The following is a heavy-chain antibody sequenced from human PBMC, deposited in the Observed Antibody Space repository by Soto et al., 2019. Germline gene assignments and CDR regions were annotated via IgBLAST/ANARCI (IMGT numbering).Heavy chain of an antibody. CDR1: GGSITSGGYD. Sequence: QVQLQESGPGLVKPSQTLSLTCTVSGGSITSGGYDWSWIRQNPGKGLEWIGYFYSSRFTSYNPSLKSRVTISVDTSTTQFSLKLSSVTAADTAVYYSARSVFPWGQGTLVTVSS. J-gene: IGHJ5*02. CDR2: FYSSRFT. V-gene: IGHV4-31*03. CDR3: ARSVFP.